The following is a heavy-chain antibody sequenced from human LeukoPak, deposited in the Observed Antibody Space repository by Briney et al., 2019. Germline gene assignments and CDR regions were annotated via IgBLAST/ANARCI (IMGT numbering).Heavy chain of an antibody. CDR1: GFTFSFYA. CDR2: IRASGCET. D-gene: IGHD6-13*01. CDR3: AEYDNSWYERGYFDY. Sequence: GGSLRLSCAASGFTFSFYAMSWVRQAPGRGPEWVSGIRASGCETYYADSVKGRFTVSRDNSRNTLDLQMNSLRAEDTAVYHCAEYDNSWYERGYFDYWGQGALVTVSS. V-gene: IGHV3-23*01. J-gene: IGHJ4*02.